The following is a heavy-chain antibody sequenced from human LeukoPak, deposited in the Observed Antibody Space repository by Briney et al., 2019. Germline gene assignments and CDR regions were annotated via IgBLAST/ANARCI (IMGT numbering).Heavy chain of an antibody. D-gene: IGHD6-19*01. CDR2: IKDSGSP. Sequence: SETLSLTCAVYGGSFSGYSWTWIRQPPGKGLEWIGEIKDSGSPTFNPSLKSRVTMSVDTSNNQFSVRLSSLTAADTAVYYCARGRFSGLPRASTSQFDYWGQGTLVTVSS. CDR3: ARGRFSGLPRASTSQFDY. J-gene: IGHJ4*02. V-gene: IGHV4-34*01. CDR1: GGSFSGYS.